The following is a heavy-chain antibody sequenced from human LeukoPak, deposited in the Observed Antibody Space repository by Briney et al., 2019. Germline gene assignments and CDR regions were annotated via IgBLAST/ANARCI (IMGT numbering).Heavy chain of an antibody. CDR3: ATSGRFPDY. J-gene: IGHJ4*02. V-gene: IGHV4-34*01. Sequence: SETLSLTCAFYGGSFSGYYWSWIREPPGKGLEWIGEINHSGSTNYNPSLKSRVTISVDTSKNQFSLKLSSVTAADTAVYYCATSGRFPDYWGQGTLVTFSS. CDR2: INHSGST. CDR1: GGSFSGYY. D-gene: IGHD1-26*01.